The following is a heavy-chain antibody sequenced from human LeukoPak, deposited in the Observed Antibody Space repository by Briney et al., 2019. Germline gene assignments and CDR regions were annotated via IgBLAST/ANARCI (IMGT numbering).Heavy chain of an antibody. Sequence: GGSLRLSCAASGFTFSSYSMTRVRQAPGKGLEWVAVISYDGSNKYYADSVKDRFTISRDNSKNTLYLQMNSLRAEDTAVYYCARVGLPFDYWGQGTLVTVSS. D-gene: IGHD3-16*01. CDR3: ARVGLPFDY. CDR2: ISYDGSNK. J-gene: IGHJ4*02. V-gene: IGHV3-30*03. CDR1: GFTFSSYS.